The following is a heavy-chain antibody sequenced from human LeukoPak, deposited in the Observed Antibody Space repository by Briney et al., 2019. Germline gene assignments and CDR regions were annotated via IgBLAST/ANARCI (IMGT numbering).Heavy chain of an antibody. CDR3: ARDLRQIAVAGHFDY. Sequence: SQTLSLTCTVSGGSISSSSYYWGWIRQPPGKGLEWIGSIYYSGSTYYNPSLKSRVTISVDTSKNQFSLKLSSVTAADTAVYYCARDLRQIAVAGHFDYWGQGTLVTVSS. CDR1: GGSISSSSYY. CDR2: IYYSGST. V-gene: IGHV4-39*07. J-gene: IGHJ4*02. D-gene: IGHD6-19*01.